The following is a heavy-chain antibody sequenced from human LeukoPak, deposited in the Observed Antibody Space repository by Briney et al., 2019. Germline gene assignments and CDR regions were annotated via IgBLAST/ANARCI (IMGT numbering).Heavy chain of an antibody. V-gene: IGHV4-39*01. CDR2: IYYSGST. J-gene: IGHJ5*02. D-gene: IGHD2-15*01. CDR3: ASQGLDGSPFS. Sequence: SETLSLTRTVSGGTISSSRNYWGWIRQPPGKGLEWIGSIYYSGSTYYNPSLKSRVTISVDTSKNPFSLKLSSVTAADTAVYYCASQGLDGSPFSWRQGTLVTVSS. CDR1: GGTISSSRNY.